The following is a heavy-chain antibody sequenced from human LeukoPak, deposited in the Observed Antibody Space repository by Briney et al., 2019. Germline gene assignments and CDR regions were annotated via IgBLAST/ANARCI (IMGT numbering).Heavy chain of an antibody. J-gene: IGHJ3*02. D-gene: IGHD3-10*01. V-gene: IGHV4-39*01. CDR2: IYYSGST. CDR3: ARHLVLMGTFDAFDI. Sequence: GSLRLSCAASGFTVSGNYMSWVRQAPGKGLEWIGSIYYSGSTYYNPSLKSRVTISVDTSKNQFSLKLSSVTAADTAVYYCARHLVLMGTFDAFDIWGQGTMVTVSS. CDR1: GFTVSGNY.